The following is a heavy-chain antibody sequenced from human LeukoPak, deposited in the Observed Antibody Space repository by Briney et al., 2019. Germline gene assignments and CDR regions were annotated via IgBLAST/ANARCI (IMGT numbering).Heavy chain of an antibody. D-gene: IGHD1-14*01. CDR1: GGSISSSAYH. J-gene: IGHJ4*02. Sequence: PSQTLSLTCSVSGGSISSSAYHWSWFRQPPGKGLEWIGNIYYSGSTYYKPSLKSRVTISVDTSKNQFSLRLSSVTAADTAVYYCARFDPPVGRYYFDSWGQGTQVTVSS. CDR3: ARFDPPVGRYYFDS. CDR2: IYYSGST. V-gene: IGHV4-39*01.